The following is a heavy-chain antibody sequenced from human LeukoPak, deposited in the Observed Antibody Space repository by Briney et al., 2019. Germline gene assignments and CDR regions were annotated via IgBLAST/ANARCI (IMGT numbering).Heavy chain of an antibody. Sequence: ASVKVSYKASGYTFTSYGISWARQAPGQGLEWMGWISAYNGNTNYAQKLQGRVTMTTDTSTSTAYMELRSLRSDDTAVYYCARALHGDYNNYWGQGTLVTVSS. CDR2: ISAYNGNT. V-gene: IGHV1-18*01. J-gene: IGHJ4*02. D-gene: IGHD4-17*01. CDR1: GYTFTSYG. CDR3: ARALHGDYNNY.